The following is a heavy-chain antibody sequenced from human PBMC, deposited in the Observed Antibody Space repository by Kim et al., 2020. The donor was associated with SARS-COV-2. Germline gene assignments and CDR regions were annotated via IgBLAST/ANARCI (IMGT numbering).Heavy chain of an antibody. J-gene: IGHJ4*02. D-gene: IGHD5-18*01. CDR2: IYHSGST. Sequence: SETLSLTCAVSGGSISSSNWWSWVRQPPGKGLEWIGEIYHSGSTNYNPSLKSRVTISVDKSKNQFSLKLSSVTAADTAVYYCARDWSAQPLSYGSDYWGQGTLVTVSS. V-gene: IGHV4-4*02. CDR3: ARDWSAQPLSYGSDY. CDR1: GGSISSSNW.